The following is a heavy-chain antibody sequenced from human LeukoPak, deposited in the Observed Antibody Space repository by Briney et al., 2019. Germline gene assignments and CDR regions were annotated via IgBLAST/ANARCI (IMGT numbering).Heavy chain of an antibody. J-gene: IGHJ4*02. CDR1: GGSISSGGYS. CDR2: IYHSGST. Sequence: PSETLSLTCVVSGGSISSGGYSWSWIRQPPGKGLEWIGYIYHSGSTYYNPSLKSRVTISVDRSKNQFSLKLSSVTAADTAVYYCARGDTAMATGFDYWGQGTLVTVSS. D-gene: IGHD5-18*01. CDR3: ARGDTAMATGFDY. V-gene: IGHV4-30-2*01.